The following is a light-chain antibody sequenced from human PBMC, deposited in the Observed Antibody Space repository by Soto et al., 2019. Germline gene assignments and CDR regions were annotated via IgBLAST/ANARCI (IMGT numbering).Light chain of an antibody. CDR3: CSYAGKNFPFYV. CDR2: ESS. J-gene: IGLJ1*01. V-gene: IGLV2-23*01. CDR1: SSDIGYYNL. Sequence: VLTQPASVSGSPGQSITISCSGSSSDIGYYNLVSWYQRRPGAAPKLIIYESSKRPSGGSTRFSASKSGNTASLTISGLQAEDEADYFCCSYAGKNFPFYVFGTGTKVTVL.